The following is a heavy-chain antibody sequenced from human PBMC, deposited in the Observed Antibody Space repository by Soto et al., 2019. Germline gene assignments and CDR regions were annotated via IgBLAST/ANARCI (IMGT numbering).Heavy chain of an antibody. D-gene: IGHD3-10*01. CDR3: AKAVLLWFGSSNYGMDV. V-gene: IGHV3-23*01. J-gene: IGHJ6*02. CDR1: GFTFSSYA. CDR2: ISGSGGST. Sequence: HPGGSLRLSCAASGFTFSSYAMSWVRQAPGKGLEWVSAISGSGGSTYYADSVKGRFTISRDNSKNTLYLQMNSLRAEDTAVYYCAKAVLLWFGSSNYGMDVWGQGTTVTVSS.